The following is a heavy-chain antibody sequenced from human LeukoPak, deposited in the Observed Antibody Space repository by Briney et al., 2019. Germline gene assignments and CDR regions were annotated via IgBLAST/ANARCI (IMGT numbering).Heavy chain of an antibody. CDR2: IDPNSGGT. Sequence: ASVKVSCKTSGYTFTGYYIHWVRQAPGQGLEWMGWIDPNSGGTNYAQKFQGRVTMTRDTSISTAYMELSRLTSADTAVYRCATPSSSSWYGFDPWGQGTLVTASS. V-gene: IGHV1-2*02. CDR3: ATPSSSSWYGFDP. D-gene: IGHD6-13*01. J-gene: IGHJ5*02. CDR1: GYTFTGYY.